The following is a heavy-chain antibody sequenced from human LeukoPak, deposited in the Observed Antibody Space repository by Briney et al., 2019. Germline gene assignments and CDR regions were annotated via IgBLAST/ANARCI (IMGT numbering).Heavy chain of an antibody. J-gene: IGHJ4*02. CDR1: GGSFSGYY. V-gene: IGHV4-34*01. CDR3: ARDFRIAAAFDY. CDR2: INHSGST. Sequence: SETLSLTCAVYGGSFSGYYWSWIRQPPGKGLEWIGEINHSGSTNYNPSLKSRVTISVDTSKNQFSLKLSSVTAADTAVYYCARDFRIAAAFDYWGQGTLVTVSS. D-gene: IGHD6-13*01.